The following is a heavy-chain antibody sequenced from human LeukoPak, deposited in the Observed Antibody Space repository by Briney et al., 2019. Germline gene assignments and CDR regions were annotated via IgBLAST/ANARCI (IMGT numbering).Heavy chain of an antibody. J-gene: IGHJ4*02. CDR2: IYYTGST. D-gene: IGHD6-13*01. Sequence: SETLSLTCTVSGGSISSFHWSWIRQPPGKGLEWIGYIYYTGSTNYNPSLKSRVTISVDTSKNQFSLRLSSVTAADTAVYYCARRAHSGSWYYFDYWGPGTLVTVSS. CDR1: GGSISSFH. V-gene: IGHV4-59*08. CDR3: ARRAHSGSWYYFDY.